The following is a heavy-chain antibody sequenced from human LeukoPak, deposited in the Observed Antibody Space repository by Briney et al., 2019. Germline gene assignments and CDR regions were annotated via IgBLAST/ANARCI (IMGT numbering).Heavy chain of an antibody. Sequence: GGSLRLSCAASGYTFPSYSVNWVRQSPGKGLEWISDVNAGGDGIHYADSVTGRFTISKDNAEKSVYLQMNSLRVEDTAVYYCVRGGRGRDDYFDYWGQGTEVTVSS. CDR2: VNAGGDGI. V-gene: IGHV3-48*04. J-gene: IGHJ4*02. D-gene: IGHD3-10*01. CDR3: VRGGRGRDDYFDY. CDR1: GYTFPSYS.